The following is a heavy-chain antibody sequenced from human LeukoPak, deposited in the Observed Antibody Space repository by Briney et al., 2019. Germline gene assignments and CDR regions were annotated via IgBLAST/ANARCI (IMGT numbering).Heavy chain of an antibody. CDR1: GFTFSNAW. Sequence: GGSLRLSCAASGFTFSNAWMSWVRQAPGKGLEWVGRIKSKTDGGTTDYAAPVKGRFTISRDDSKNTLYLQMNSLKTEDTAVYYCTTDTALYGDYVSYYYYYYMDVWGKGTTVTVSS. D-gene: IGHD4-17*01. CDR3: TTDTALYGDYVSYYYYYYMDV. J-gene: IGHJ6*03. CDR2: IKSKTDGGTT. V-gene: IGHV3-15*01.